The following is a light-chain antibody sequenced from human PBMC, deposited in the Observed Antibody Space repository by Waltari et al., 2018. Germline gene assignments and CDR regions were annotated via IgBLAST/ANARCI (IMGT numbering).Light chain of an antibody. CDR1: QSVSSSY. CDR3: QQYGSSPPYT. CDR2: GAS. J-gene: IGKJ2*01. Sequence: EIVLTQSPGTLSLSPGERATIPCRARQSVSSSYLAWYQQKPGQAPRLLIYGASSRATGIPDRFSGSGSGTDFTLTISRLEPEDFAVYYCQQYGSSPPYTFGQGTKLEIK. V-gene: IGKV3-20*01.